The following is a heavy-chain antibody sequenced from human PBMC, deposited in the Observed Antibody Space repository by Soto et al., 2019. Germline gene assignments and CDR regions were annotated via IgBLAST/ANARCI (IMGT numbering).Heavy chain of an antibody. CDR1: GFTFSSYG. D-gene: IGHD5-18*01. CDR2: ISYDGSNK. CDR3: AKDSPSGYSYGGPHYYYYGMDV. J-gene: IGHJ6*02. Sequence: QVQLVESGGGVVQPGRSLRLSCAASGFTFSSYGMHWVRQAPGKGLEWVAVISYDGSNKYYADSVKGRFTISRDNSKNTLYLQMNSLRAEDTAVYYCAKDSPSGYSYGGPHYYYYGMDVWGQGTTVTVSS. V-gene: IGHV3-30*18.